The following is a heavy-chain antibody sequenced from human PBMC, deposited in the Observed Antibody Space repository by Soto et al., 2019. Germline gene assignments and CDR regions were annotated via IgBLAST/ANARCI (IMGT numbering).Heavy chain of an antibody. CDR3: ARSYSGYDY. CDR1: GGSISSYY. CDR2: IYYSGST. V-gene: IGHV4-59*01. Sequence: SSETLSLTCTVSGGSISSYYWSWIRQPPGKGLEWIGYIYYSGSTNYNPSLKSRVTISVDTSKNQFSLKLSSVTAADTAVYYCARSYSGYDYWGQGTLVTVSS. J-gene: IGHJ4*02. D-gene: IGHD5-12*01.